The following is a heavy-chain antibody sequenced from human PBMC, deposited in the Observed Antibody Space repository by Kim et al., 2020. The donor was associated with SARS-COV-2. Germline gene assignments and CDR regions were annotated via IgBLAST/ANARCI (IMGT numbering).Heavy chain of an antibody. Sequence: SVKVSCKASGGTFSSYAISWVRQAPGQGLEWMGGIIPIFGTANYAQKFQGRVTITADESTSTAYMELSSLRSEDTAVYYCARGGSEYEDSSGYYYDYWGQGTLVTVSS. CDR3: ARGGSEYEDSSGYYYDY. D-gene: IGHD3-22*01. V-gene: IGHV1-69*13. CDR2: IIPIFGTA. CDR1: GGTFSSYA. J-gene: IGHJ4*02.